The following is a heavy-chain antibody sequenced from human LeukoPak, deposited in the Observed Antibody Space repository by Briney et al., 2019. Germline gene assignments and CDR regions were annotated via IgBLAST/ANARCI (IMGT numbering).Heavy chain of an antibody. Sequence: PGGSLRLSCAASGFTFSSYAMHWVRQAPGKGQEWVAVISYDGSKKYYADSVKGRFTISRDDSKNTLYLQMNSLRAEDTAVYYCASAGSYLGDYWGQGTLVTVSS. V-gene: IGHV3-30-3*01. D-gene: IGHD3-10*01. CDR3: ASAGSYLGDY. CDR1: GFTFSSYA. J-gene: IGHJ4*02. CDR2: ISYDGSKK.